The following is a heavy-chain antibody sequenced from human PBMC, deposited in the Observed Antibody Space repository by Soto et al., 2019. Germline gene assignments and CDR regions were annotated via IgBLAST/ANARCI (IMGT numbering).Heavy chain of an antibody. Sequence: QVQLVQSGAEVKKPESSVKVSCKAPGGTFSTYAISWVRQAPGQGLEWMGGIIPMFGTANYAQRFQDRVTSTADEPTNTVYMGLSSRRSEDTAVYFCASGIQLWLRRINNGYSGWGQGTLVTVSS. J-gene: IGHJ4*02. CDR2: IIPMFGTA. CDR1: GGTFSTYA. D-gene: IGHD5-18*01. V-gene: IGHV1-69*12. CDR3: ASGIQLWLRRINNGYSG.